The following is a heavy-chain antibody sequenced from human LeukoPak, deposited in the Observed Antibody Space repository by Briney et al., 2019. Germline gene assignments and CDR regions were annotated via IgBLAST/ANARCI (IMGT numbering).Heavy chain of an antibody. CDR1: GGSFSGYY. V-gene: IGHV4-34*01. CDR2: INHSGST. J-gene: IGHJ3*02. D-gene: IGHD6-19*01. Sequence: PSETLSLTGAVYGGSFSGYYWSWLRQPRGKGLEWIGEINHSGSTNYSPSLKSRVTISVDTSKNQFSLKLSSVTAADTAVYYCARDGSSGWYSGEAFDILGQGTMVTVSS. CDR3: ARDGSSGWYSGEAFDI.